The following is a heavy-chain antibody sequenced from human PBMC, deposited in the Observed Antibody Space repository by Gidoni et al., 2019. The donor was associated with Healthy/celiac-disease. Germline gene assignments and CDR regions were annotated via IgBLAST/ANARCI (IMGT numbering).Heavy chain of an antibody. J-gene: IGHJ4*02. CDR3: ARHLVAAAGGYYFDY. CDR2: IYYSGST. D-gene: IGHD6-13*01. Sequence: QLQLQESGPGLVKPSETLSLTCTVSGGSIRSSSYYWGWLRQPPGKGLEWIGSIYYSGSTYYNPSLKSRGTISVDTSKNQFSLKLSSVTAADTAVYYCARHLVAAAGGYYFDYWGQGTLVTVSS. CDR1: GGSIRSSSYY. V-gene: IGHV4-39*01.